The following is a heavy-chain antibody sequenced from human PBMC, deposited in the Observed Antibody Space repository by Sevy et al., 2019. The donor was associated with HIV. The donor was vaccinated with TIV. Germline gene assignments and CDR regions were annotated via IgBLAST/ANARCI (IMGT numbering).Heavy chain of an antibody. Sequence: ASVKVSCKASGYTFTSYGISWVRQAPGQGLEWMGWISAYNGNTNYAQKLQGRVTMTTDTSTSTAYMELRSLRSDDTAVYYCARAVSPYGELRFYYYYYMDVWGKGTTVTVSS. CDR3: ARAVSPYGELRFYYYYYMDV. CDR1: GYTFTSYG. V-gene: IGHV1-18*01. J-gene: IGHJ6*03. CDR2: ISAYNGNT. D-gene: IGHD3-10*01.